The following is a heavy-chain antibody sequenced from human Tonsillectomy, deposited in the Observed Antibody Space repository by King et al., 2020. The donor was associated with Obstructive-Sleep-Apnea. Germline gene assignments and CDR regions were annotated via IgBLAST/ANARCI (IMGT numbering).Heavy chain of an antibody. CDR2: IIPRFRTA. V-gene: IGHV1-69*18. Sequence: QLVQSGAELKKPGSSVKVSCKASGGTFSNNAITWVRQAPGQGPEWMERIIPRFRTADYAPKFQGRVTITADDFTTTAYMELISLRSEDTAVYFCARTTLLGPTWENVLDVWDQGTTVTVSS. D-gene: IGHD1-26*01. CDR3: ARTTLLGPTWENVLDV. CDR1: GGTFSNNA. J-gene: IGHJ6*02.